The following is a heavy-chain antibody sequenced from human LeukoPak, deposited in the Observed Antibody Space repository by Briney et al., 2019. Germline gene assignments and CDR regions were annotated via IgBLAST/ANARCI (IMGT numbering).Heavy chain of an antibody. CDR3: ARVRSLRYFDWPYDY. V-gene: IGHV1-69*06. Sequence: SVKVSCKASGGTFSSYAISWARQAPGQGLEWMGGIIPIFGTANYAQKFQGRVTITADKSTSTAYMELSSLRSEDTAVYYCARVRSLRYFDWPYDYWGQGTLVTVSS. D-gene: IGHD3-9*01. J-gene: IGHJ4*02. CDR2: IIPIFGTA. CDR1: GGTFSSYA.